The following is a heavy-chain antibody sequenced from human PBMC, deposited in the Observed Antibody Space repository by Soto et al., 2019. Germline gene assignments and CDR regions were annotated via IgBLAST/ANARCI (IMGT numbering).Heavy chain of an antibody. D-gene: IGHD3-10*01. CDR3: ARPIFIGSGGGWSDV. CDR1: GDSISSYY. V-gene: IGHV4-59*01. CDR2: IHHSGST. J-gene: IGHJ5*02. Sequence: PSETLSLTCTVSGDSISSYYWSWIRQPPGKGLEWIGNIHHSGSTNYNPSLKSRVTTSVDTSKSQFSLKLSSVTAADTAVYYCARPIFIGSGGGWSDVWGQGTQVTVSS.